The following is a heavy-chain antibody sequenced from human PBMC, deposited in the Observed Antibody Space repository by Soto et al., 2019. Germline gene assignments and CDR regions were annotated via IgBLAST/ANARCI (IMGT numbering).Heavy chain of an antibody. CDR2: IFYAGNT. D-gene: IGHD6-13*01. CDR3: ARQAAAPGIDLWFEP. Sequence: PSETLSLTCNVSGGSISSSRSYGSWFRQPPGKELEWIANIFYAGNTYYNPSLKSRVTVSVDTSKNQFSLKLDSVTAADTAVYYCARQAAAPGIDLWFEPWGQGTLVTVSS. J-gene: IGHJ5*02. V-gene: IGHV4-39*01. CDR1: GGSISSSRSY.